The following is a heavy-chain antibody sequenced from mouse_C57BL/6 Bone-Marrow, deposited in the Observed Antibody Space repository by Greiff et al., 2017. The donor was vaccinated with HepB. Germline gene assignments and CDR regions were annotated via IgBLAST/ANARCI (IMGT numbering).Heavy chain of an antibody. V-gene: IGHV2-2*01. CDR1: GFSFTSYG. J-gene: IGHJ3*01. CDR3: AGPIYYGFFAY. D-gene: IGHD2-1*01. Sequence: QVQLQQSGPGLVQPSQSLSITCTVSGFSFTSYGVHWVRQSPGKGLEWLGVIWSGGSTDYHAAFISRLSISKDNSKSQVFFKMNSLQADDTAIYYCAGPIYYGFFAYWGQGTLVTVSA. CDR2: IWSGGST.